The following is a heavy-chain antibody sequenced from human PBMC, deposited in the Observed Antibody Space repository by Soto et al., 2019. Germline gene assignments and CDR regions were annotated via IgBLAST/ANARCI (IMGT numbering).Heavy chain of an antibody. CDR3: AKDKLVGATTRYYYYYGMDV. V-gene: IGHV3-30*18. Sequence: LRLSCAASGFTFSSCGMHWVRQSPGKGLEWVAVISYDGSNKYYADSVKGRFTISRDNSKNTLYLQMNSLRAEDTAVYYCAKDKLVGATTRYYYYYGMDVWGQGTAVTVSS. J-gene: IGHJ6*02. CDR1: GFTFSSCG. CDR2: ISYDGSNK. D-gene: IGHD1-26*01.